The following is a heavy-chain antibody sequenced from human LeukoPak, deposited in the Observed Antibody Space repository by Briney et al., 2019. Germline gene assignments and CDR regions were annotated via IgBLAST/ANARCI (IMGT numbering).Heavy chain of an antibody. Sequence: PGGSLRLSCVGSGFIFEDYAMHWVRQRPGEGLEWVSSISWNGDTTGYADSVKGRFTISRDSAKNSLYLQMNSLRAEDTAVYYCAKDRLNWNYGPGWFDPWGQGTLVTVSS. J-gene: IGHJ5*02. CDR1: GFIFEDYA. V-gene: IGHV3-9*01. CDR2: ISWNGDTT. D-gene: IGHD1-7*01. CDR3: AKDRLNWNYGPGWFDP.